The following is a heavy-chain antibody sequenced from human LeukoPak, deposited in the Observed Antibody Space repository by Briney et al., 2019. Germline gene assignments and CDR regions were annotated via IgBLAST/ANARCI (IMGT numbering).Heavy chain of an antibody. V-gene: IGHV3-30*04. J-gene: IGHJ4*02. Sequence: GGSLRLSCAASGFTFSSYVMHWVRQAPGKGLEWVAIISYDGSNEYYADSVKGRFTISRDNSQNTVDLHMDSLRAEDTAVYYCARGGPLGDTNRFDFWGQGILVTVSS. CDR3: ARGGPLGDTNRFDF. CDR1: GFTFSSYV. D-gene: IGHD1-14*01. CDR2: ISYDGSNE.